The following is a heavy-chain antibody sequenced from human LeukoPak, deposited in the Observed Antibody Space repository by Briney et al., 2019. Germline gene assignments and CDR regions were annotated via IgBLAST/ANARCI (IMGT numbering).Heavy chain of an antibody. Sequence: GGSLRLPCAASGFTFDDYGMSWVRQAPGKGLEWVAVISYDGSNKYYADSVKGRFTISRDNSKNTLYLQMNSLRAEDTAVYYCAKRPGRYFDWLLLDYYYYGMDVWGQGTTVTVSS. D-gene: IGHD3-9*01. CDR1: GFTFDDYG. V-gene: IGHV3-30*18. CDR2: ISYDGSNK. CDR3: AKRPGRYFDWLLLDYYYYGMDV. J-gene: IGHJ6*02.